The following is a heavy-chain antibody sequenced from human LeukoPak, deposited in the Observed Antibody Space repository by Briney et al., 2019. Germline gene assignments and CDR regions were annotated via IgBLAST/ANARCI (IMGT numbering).Heavy chain of an antibody. J-gene: IGHJ4*02. V-gene: IGHV3-48*03. Sequence: GGSLRLSCAASGFTFSSYEMNWVRQAPGKGLEWVSYISSSGSTIYYADSVKGRFTISRDNAKNSLYLQMNSLRAEDTAVYYCARGQIYYYDSSGYIDYWGQGTLVTVSS. CDR1: GFTFSSYE. D-gene: IGHD3-22*01. CDR3: ARGQIYYYDSSGYIDY. CDR2: ISSSGSTI.